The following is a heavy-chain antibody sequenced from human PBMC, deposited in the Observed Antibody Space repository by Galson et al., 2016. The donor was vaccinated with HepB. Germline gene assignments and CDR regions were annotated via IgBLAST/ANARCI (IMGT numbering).Heavy chain of an antibody. D-gene: IGHD1-14*01. V-gene: IGHV4-4*02. CDR3: ARAGFYNLDN. CDR2: VHHERGT. Sequence: SETLSLTCAVSGDSISTANWWGWVRQPPGKGLEWIGEVHHERGTTYNPSLKSRVTISLDKSKNQLSLDVNSVTAADTAVYYCARAGFYNLDNWGQGTLVAVSA. J-gene: IGHJ4*02. CDR1: GDSISTANW.